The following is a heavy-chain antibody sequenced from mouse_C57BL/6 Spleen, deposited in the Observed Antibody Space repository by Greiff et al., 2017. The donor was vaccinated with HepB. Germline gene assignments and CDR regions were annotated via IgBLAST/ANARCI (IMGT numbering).Heavy chain of an antibody. CDR2: IWSDGST. V-gene: IGHV2-6*03. CDR3: ARPFYGYDDAFAY. CDR1: GFSLTSYG. J-gene: IGHJ3*01. Sequence: VQLKESGPGLVAPSQSLSITCTVSGFSLTSYGVHWVRQPPGKGLEWLVVIWSDGSTTYNSALKSRLSISKDNAKSQVFLKMNSLQTDDTAMYYCARPFYGYDDAFAYWGQGTLVTVSA. D-gene: IGHD2-9*01.